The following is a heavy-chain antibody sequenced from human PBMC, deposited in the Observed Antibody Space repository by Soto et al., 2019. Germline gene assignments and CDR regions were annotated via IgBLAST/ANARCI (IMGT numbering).Heavy chain of an antibody. CDR3: VRMGFSGGGYLSYYYYGMDI. CDR1: GCSFTQYC. Sequence: GESLKLSGKGSGCSFTQYCIGWVRQMPGKGLEWMAIIYPDESDTRYSPSFQGQVTISADKSISTAYLQWSSLKASDTAMYYCVRMGFSGGGYLSYYYYGMDIWGQGTTVTVSS. CDR2: IYPDESDT. J-gene: IGHJ6*02. D-gene: IGHD5-12*01. V-gene: IGHV5-51*01.